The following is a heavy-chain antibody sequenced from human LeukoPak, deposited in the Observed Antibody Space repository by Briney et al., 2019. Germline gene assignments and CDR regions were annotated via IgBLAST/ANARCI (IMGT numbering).Heavy chain of an antibody. Sequence: PTETLSLTCAVYGGSFSGYYWSWIRQPPGKGLEWIGEWHHSGETNYNPSLKSRVTISVDTSKNQFSLKLSSVTAADTAVYYCARGRSYYDILTGYYQPPPRFDYWGQGTLVTVSS. V-gene: IGHV4-34*01. D-gene: IGHD3-9*01. J-gene: IGHJ4*02. CDR2: WHHSGET. CDR3: ARGRSYYDILTGYYQPPPRFDY. CDR1: GGSFSGYY.